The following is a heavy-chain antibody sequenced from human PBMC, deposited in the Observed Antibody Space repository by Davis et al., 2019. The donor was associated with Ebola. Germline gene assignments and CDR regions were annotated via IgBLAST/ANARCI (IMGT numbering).Heavy chain of an antibody. CDR2: ISGSGGST. CDR3: AKDSGSMGDY. V-gene: IGHV3-23*01. D-gene: IGHD3-10*01. J-gene: IGHJ4*01. CDR1: GFTFSSYA. Sequence: GESLKISCAASGFTFSSYAMSWVRQAPGKGLEWVSAISGSGGSTYYADSVKGRFTISRDNSKNTLYLQMNSLRAEDTAVYYCAKDSGSMGDYWGHGTLVTVSS.